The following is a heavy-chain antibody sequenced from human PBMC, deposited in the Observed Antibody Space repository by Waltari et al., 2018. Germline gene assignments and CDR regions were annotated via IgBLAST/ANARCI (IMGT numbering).Heavy chain of an antibody. CDR1: GFTFSSYW. CDR3: VREGLLMGAYDI. D-gene: IGHD2-21*01. V-gene: IGHV3-7*01. Sequence: EVQLVESGGGLVQPGGALRLSCAASGFTFSSYWMNWVRQAPGKGLEWVGNIKPDGSEKYYVDSVKGRFTMSRDNAKSSLYLQMNSLRTEDTAVYYCVREGLLMGAYDIWGQGTMVTVSS. CDR2: IKPDGSEK. J-gene: IGHJ3*02.